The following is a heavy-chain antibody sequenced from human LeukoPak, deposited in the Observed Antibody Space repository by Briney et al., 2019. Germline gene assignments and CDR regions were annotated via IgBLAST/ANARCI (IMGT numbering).Heavy chain of an antibody. V-gene: IGHV3-74*01. CDR1: GFIFRNFW. Sequence: PGGSVRLSCSASGFIFRNFWMHWVRQAPGKGPVWVSRINNDGKLVTYADSVKGRFTISRDSAKDTVFLQMNSLRVEDTALYYCVRGLGDVWGKGTLVTVSS. D-gene: IGHD4-11*01. J-gene: IGHJ6*04. CDR2: INNDGKLV. CDR3: VRGLGDV.